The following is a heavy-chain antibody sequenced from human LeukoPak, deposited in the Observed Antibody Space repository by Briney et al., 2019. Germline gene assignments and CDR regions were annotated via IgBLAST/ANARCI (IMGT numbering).Heavy chain of an antibody. D-gene: IGHD6-6*01. CDR3: ARSSSSADTNFDY. CDR2: TFTTGST. CDR1: GGSISTYF. J-gene: IGHJ4*02. Sequence: SETLSLTCTVSGGSISTYFWTWIRQPAGKGLEWIGRTFTTGSTDYNPSLKGRVSLALDKSNNQISLRMTSVTAADTAVYYCARSSSSADTNFDYWGQGTLVTVSS. V-gene: IGHV4-4*07.